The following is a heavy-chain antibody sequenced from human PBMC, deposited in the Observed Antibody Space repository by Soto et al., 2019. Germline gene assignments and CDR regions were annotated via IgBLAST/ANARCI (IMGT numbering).Heavy chain of an antibody. CDR1: GGSFSGYY. Sequence: SDTLSLTCAVYGGSFSGYYWTWIRQPPGEGLEWIGEINHSESTNYNPSLKSRVTISGDTSKNQFSLKLSSVTAADTAVYYCARTVRTVTTFRNYDYYMDVWGKGTTVT. J-gene: IGHJ6*03. CDR2: INHSEST. CDR3: ARTVRTVTTFRNYDYYMDV. V-gene: IGHV4-34*01. D-gene: IGHD4-17*01.